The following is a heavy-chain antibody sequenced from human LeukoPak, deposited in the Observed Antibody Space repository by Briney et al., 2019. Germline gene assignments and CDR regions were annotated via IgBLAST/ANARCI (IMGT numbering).Heavy chain of an antibody. CDR1: GGSFSGYY. V-gene: IGHV4-34*01. J-gene: IGHJ5*02. Sequence: PSETLSLTCAVYGGSFSGYYWSWIRQPPGKGLEWIGEINHSGSTKYSPSLKNRVTFSVDTAKNQFSLILTSVTAADTAVYYCARDARCSAISCLDQWGQGTLVTVSS. CDR3: ARDARCSAISCLDQ. D-gene: IGHD2-15*01. CDR2: INHSGST.